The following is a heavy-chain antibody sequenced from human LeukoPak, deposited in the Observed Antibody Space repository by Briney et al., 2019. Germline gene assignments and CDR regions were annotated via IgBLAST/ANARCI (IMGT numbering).Heavy chain of an antibody. D-gene: IGHD6-19*01. CDR3: VRDRSSGWPTWAFDI. Sequence: ASVKVSCKASGYTFTGYYMHWVRQAPGQGLEWMGGINPNSGGTNYAQKFQGRVTMTRDTSISTAYMELSRLRSDDTAVYYCVRDRSSGWPTWAFDIWGQGTMVTVSS. CDR1: GYTFTGYY. J-gene: IGHJ3*02. CDR2: INPNSGGT. V-gene: IGHV1-2*02.